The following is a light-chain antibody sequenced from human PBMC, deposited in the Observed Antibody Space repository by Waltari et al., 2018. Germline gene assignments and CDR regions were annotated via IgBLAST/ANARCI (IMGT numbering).Light chain of an antibody. CDR3: CLHGGSSWV. CDR2: EGT. Sequence: QSALTQPASVSGSPGQSITISCTATSSDVGNYNLFSWYQQHPGKAPKFIIYEGTKRPSGVSDRFSGSNSGITASLTISGLQAEDEADYYCCLHGGSSWVFGGGTKLTVI. J-gene: IGLJ3*02. V-gene: IGLV2-23*01. CDR1: SSDVGNYNL.